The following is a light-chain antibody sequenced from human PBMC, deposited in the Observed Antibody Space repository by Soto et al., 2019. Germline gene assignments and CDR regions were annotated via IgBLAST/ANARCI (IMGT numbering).Light chain of an antibody. J-gene: IGLJ2*01. CDR3: QAWDRSTVV. CDR1: KFGDKY. Sequence: SYELTQPPSVSVSPGQTASITCSGDKFGDKYVCWYQQKSRQSPVLVIYQDNKRPSGIPERFSGSNSGNTATLTISGTQAMDDGDYYCQAWDRSTVVFGGGTKVTVL. V-gene: IGLV3-1*01. CDR2: QDN.